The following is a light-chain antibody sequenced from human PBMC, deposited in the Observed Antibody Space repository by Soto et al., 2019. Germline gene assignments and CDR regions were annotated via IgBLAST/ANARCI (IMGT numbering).Light chain of an antibody. CDR1: QSVSSY. CDR2: DAS. J-gene: IGKJ1*01. CDR3: QQRSNWPPWT. Sequence: EIVLTQSPATLSLSPGERATLSCRASQSVSSYLAWYQQKPGQAPRLLIYDASNRATGIPARFSGSGSGTEFTLTSSRLEPVDFAVYYCQQRSNWPPWTFGQGTKVEIK. V-gene: IGKV3-11*01.